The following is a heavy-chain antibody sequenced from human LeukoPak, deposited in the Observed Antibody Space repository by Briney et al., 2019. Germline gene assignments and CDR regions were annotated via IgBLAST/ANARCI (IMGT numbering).Heavy chain of an antibody. CDR2: IYYSGST. V-gene: IGHV4-39*01. CDR3: ARHPPRDGSAFDY. Sequence: SETLSLTCTVSGDSISSSSYYWDWIRQPPGKGLEWIGSIYYSGSTYYNPSLKSRVTISVDTSKNQFSLKLSSVTAADTAVYYCARHPPRDGSAFDYWGQGTLVTVSS. CDR1: GDSISSSSYY. J-gene: IGHJ4*02.